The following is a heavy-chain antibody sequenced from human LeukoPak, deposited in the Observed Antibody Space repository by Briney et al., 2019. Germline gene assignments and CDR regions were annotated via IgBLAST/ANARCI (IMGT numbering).Heavy chain of an antibody. D-gene: IGHD2-2*01. Sequence: ASVKVSCKASGYTLINYGISWVRQAPGQGLEWMGWISFKNGNTNSAQKLQGRVTMTTDTSTSTAYMELMSLRSDDTAVYYCAKGGSTRPWSFDIWGQGTMVTVSP. CDR1: GYTLINYG. CDR2: ISFKNGNT. V-gene: IGHV1-18*01. CDR3: AKGGSTRPWSFDI. J-gene: IGHJ3*02.